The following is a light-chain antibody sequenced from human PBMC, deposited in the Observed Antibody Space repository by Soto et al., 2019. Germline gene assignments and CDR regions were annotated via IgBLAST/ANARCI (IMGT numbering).Light chain of an antibody. CDR3: QQRSDWPWT. J-gene: IGKJ1*01. Sequence: EIVLTQSPVTLSLSPGERATLSCRASQSVRTYLAWYQVKPGQAPRLLIYDASNRATGIPARFSGGGSGTDFTLTISSLEPEDFAVYYCQQRSDWPWTFGQGTKVDI. CDR1: QSVRTY. CDR2: DAS. V-gene: IGKV3-11*01.